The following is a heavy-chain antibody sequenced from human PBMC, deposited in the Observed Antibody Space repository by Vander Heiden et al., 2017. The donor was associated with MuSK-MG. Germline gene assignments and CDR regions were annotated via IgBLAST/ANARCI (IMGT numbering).Heavy chain of an antibody. Sequence: EVQLVESGGGLIQPGGSLRLPCAASGFTFSSHSMNWVRQAPGKGLEWISYISSSSSTIYYADSVRGRFTISRDNAENSLYLQMNSLRAEDTAVYYCARIAVMTPQPHYYMDVWGKGTTVTVSS. CDR2: ISSSSSTI. D-gene: IGHD2-15*01. CDR3: ARIAVMTPQPHYYMDV. J-gene: IGHJ6*03. V-gene: IGHV3-48*01. CDR1: GFTFSSHS.